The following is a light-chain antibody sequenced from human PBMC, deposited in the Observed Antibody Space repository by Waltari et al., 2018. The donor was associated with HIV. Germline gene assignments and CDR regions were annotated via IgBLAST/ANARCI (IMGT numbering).Light chain of an antibody. CDR3: SLYMGGGIWV. CDR2: STT. V-gene: IGLV8-61*01. CDR1: SGSVSASYC. Sequence: QTVVTQEPSFSVSPGGTVTLTCGLSSGSVSASYCPSWYQQTPGQAPRTLLYSTTPRSSGVPDRFSGSILGNKAALTITGAQADDESVYYCSLYMGGGIWVFGGGTKLTVL. J-gene: IGLJ3*02.